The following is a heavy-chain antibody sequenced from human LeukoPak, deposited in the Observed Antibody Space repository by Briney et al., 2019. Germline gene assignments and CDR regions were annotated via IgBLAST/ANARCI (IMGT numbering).Heavy chain of an antibody. CDR3: ARGDAPIAARPSIGIVGATTCPDY. J-gene: IGHJ4*02. Sequence: ASVKVSCKASGYTFTSYYMHWVRQAPGQGLEWMGIINPSGGSTSYAQKFQGRVTMTRDTSTSTVYMELSSLRSEDTAVYYCARGDAPIAARPSIGIVGATTCPDYWGQGTLVTVSS. CDR1: GYTFTSYY. D-gene: IGHD1-26*01. CDR2: INPSGGST. V-gene: IGHV1-46*01.